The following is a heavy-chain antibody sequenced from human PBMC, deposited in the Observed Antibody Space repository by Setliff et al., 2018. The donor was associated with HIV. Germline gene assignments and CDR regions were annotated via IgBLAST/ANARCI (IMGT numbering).Heavy chain of an antibody. CDR1: GGSISSTSYY. V-gene: IGHV4-39*01. CDR3: ARGHSGYGKGDYFDY. CDR2: FHYSATT. J-gene: IGHJ4*02. Sequence: SETLSLTCNVSGGSISSTSYYWGWIRQPPGKGLEWIGSFHYSATTSYNPSLRSRVTISVDTSKNQFSLKLTSVTAADTAVYYCARGHSGYGKGDYFDYWGQGTLVTVSS. D-gene: IGHD5-12*01.